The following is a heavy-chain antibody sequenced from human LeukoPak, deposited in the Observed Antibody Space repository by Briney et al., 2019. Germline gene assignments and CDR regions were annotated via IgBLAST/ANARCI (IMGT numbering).Heavy chain of an antibody. Sequence: SETLSLTXTVSGGSISSYYWSWIRQPPGKGLEWIGYIYYSGSTNYNPSLKSRVTISVDTSKNQFSLKLSSVTAADTAVYYCARDVTNSGHDSGDYWGQGTLVTVSS. V-gene: IGHV4-59*01. J-gene: IGHJ4*02. D-gene: IGHD5-12*01. CDR2: IYYSGST. CDR3: ARDVTNSGHDSGDY. CDR1: GGSISSYY.